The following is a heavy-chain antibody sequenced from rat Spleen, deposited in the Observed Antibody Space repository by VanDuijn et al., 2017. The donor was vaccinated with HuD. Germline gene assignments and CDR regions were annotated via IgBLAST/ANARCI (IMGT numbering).Heavy chain of an antibody. Sequence: EVQLVESGGGLVQPGNSLKLSCAASGFTFSDYAMAWVRQSPKKGLEWVATIIYDGSSTYYRDPVEGRFPISSDNAKSTLYLQMDSLRSEDTATYYCATHGSGGYSAPFAYWGQGTLVTVSS. V-gene: IGHV5S10*01. CDR3: ATHGSGGYSAPFAY. J-gene: IGHJ3*01. CDR1: GFTFSDYA. CDR2: IIYDGSST. D-gene: IGHD1-11*01.